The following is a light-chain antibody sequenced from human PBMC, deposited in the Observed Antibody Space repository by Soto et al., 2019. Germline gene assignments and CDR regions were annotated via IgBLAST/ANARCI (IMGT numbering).Light chain of an antibody. J-gene: IGKJ2*01. V-gene: IGKV1-33*01. CDR1: QDISNY. Sequence: DIQMTQSPSSLSASVGDRVTITCQASQDISNYLNWYQQKPGKAPKLLIYDASNLETGVPSRFSGSGSGTDFTFTISSLLPEDIATYYCQQYDNLSYTFGQGTKLEIK. CDR3: QQYDNLSYT. CDR2: DAS.